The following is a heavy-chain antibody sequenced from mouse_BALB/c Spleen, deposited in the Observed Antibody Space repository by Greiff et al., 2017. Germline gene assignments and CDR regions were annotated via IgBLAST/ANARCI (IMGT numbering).Heavy chain of an antibody. CDR2: ISYSGST. Sequence: EVQLQESGPGLVKPSQSLSLTCTVTGYSITSDYAWNWIRQFPGNKLEWMGYISYSGSTSYNPSLKSRISITRDTSKNQFFLQLNSVTTEDTATYYCARIYYGSSPWYFDVWGAGTTVTVSS. CDR1: GYSITSDYA. V-gene: IGHV3-2*02. J-gene: IGHJ1*01. D-gene: IGHD1-1*01. CDR3: ARIYYGSSPWYFDV.